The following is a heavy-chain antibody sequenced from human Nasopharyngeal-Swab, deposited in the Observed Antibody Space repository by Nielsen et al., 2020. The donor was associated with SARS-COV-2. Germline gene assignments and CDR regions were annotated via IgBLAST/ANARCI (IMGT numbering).Heavy chain of an antibody. V-gene: IGHV4-34*12. CDR2: IIHSGST. Sequence: AVTLSLTCAVYDGSFSGHYWSWIPQPPGKGLEWIGEIIHSGSTNYNPSLKSPVTVSVATSTNQFSQKRSSVTAADTAVDYCAKVRVGAPRWFDPWGQGTLVTVSS. CDR3: AKVRVGAPRWFDP. CDR1: DGSFSGHY. D-gene: IGHD1-26*01. J-gene: IGHJ5*02.